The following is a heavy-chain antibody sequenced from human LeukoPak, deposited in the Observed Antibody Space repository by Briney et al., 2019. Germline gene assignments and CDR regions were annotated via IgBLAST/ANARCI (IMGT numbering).Heavy chain of an antibody. Sequence: GGSLRLSCAASGFTVSSNYMSWVRQAPGKGLEWVSVIYSGGSTYYADSVKGRFTVSRDNSKNTLYLQMNSLRAEDTAVYYCATHSSSWTESYYGMDVWGQGTTVTVSS. CDR2: IYSGGST. D-gene: IGHD6-13*01. J-gene: IGHJ6*02. V-gene: IGHV3-53*01. CDR3: ATHSSSWTESYYGMDV. CDR1: GFTVSSNY.